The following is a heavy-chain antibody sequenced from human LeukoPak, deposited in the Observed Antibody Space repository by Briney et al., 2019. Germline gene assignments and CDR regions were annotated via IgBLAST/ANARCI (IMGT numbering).Heavy chain of an antibody. CDR2: IYTSGST. CDR1: GGSISSGSYY. CDR3: ARSGGWSEYFDY. D-gene: IGHD6-19*01. V-gene: IGHV4-61*02. J-gene: IGHJ4*02. Sequence: SETLSLTCTVSGGSISSGSYYWSWIRQPAGKGLEWIGRIYTSGSTNYNPSLKSRVTISADTSKNQFSLKLSSVTAADTAVYYCARSGGWSEYFDYWGQGTLVTVSS.